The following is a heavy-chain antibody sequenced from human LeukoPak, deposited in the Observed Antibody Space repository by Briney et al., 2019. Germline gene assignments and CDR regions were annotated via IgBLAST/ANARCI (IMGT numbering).Heavy chain of an antibody. D-gene: IGHD6-19*01. V-gene: IGHV5-51*01. CDR3: ARRHSSDWYFDY. J-gene: IGHJ4*02. Sequence: GESLKISCQGSGYTFTDYWIAWVRQMPGKGLEWMGIIFPGDSDTRSSPSFQGQATISADKSISTAYLQWSSLKASDTAMYYCARRHSSDWYFDYWGQGTLVTVSS. CDR1: GYTFTDYW. CDR2: IFPGDSDT.